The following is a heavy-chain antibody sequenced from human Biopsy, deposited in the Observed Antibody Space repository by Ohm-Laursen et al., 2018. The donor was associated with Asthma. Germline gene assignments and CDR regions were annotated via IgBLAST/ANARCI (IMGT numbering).Heavy chain of an antibody. CDR3: ARDMRDFWKNNWFDP. V-gene: IGHV3-33*01. D-gene: IGHD3-3*01. J-gene: IGHJ5*02. CDR2: IWYDGSNK. CDR1: GFTFSSYG. Sequence: LSLTCAASGFTFSSYGMHWVRQAPGKGLEWVAVIWYDGSNKYYADSVKGRFTISRDNSKNTLYLQMNSLRAEDTAVYYCARDMRDFWKNNWFDPWGQGTLVTVSS.